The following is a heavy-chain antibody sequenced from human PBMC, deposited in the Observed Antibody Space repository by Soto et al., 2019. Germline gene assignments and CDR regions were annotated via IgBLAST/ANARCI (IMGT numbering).Heavy chain of an antibody. CDR1: GYSFTTYW. D-gene: IGHD6-19*01. CDR2: IDPSDSYT. Sequence: EVQLVQSGAEVKKPGESLRSSCKSSGYSFTTYWISWVRQMPGKGLEWMGKIDPSDSYTDYSPSVQGHVTISVDKSISTAYLQWSSLKASDTAMYYCARHPNNGWSFNYWGQGTLVTVSS. J-gene: IGHJ4*02. CDR3: ARHPNNGWSFNY. V-gene: IGHV5-10-1*01.